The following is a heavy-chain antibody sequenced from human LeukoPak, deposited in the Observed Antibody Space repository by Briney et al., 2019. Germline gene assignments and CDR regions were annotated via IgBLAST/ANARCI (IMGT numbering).Heavy chain of an antibody. J-gene: IGHJ3*02. V-gene: IGHV3-49*03. CDR2: IRSKAYGGTT. D-gene: IGHD3-22*01. CDR1: GFTFGDYA. Sequence: GGPLRLSCRVSGFTFGDYAMSWFRQPPGKGLEWVGFIRSKAYGGTTEYAASVKGRFTISRDDSKSIAYLQMNSLKSEDTAVYYRTRVPIRTITMIVVVRGHDAFDIWGQGTMVTVSS. CDR3: TRVPIRTITMIVVVRGHDAFDI.